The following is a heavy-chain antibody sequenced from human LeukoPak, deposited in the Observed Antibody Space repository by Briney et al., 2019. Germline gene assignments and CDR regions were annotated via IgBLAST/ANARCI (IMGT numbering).Heavy chain of an antibody. CDR1: GFTFSRYW. V-gene: IGHV3-7*01. CDR2: IKQDGSEK. Sequence: GGSLRLSCAASGFTFSRYWMSWVRQAPGKGLEWVANIKQDGSEKYYVDSVKGRFTISRDNAKNSLFLQMNSLRAEDTAVYYCARDIYGGNWPNDYWGQGTLVTVSS. J-gene: IGHJ4*02. D-gene: IGHD2-21*01. CDR3: ARDIYGGNWPNDY.